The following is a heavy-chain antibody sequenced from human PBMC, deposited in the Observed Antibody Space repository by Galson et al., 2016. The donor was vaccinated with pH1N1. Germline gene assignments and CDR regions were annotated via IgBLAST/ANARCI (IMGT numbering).Heavy chain of an antibody. D-gene: IGHD6-19*01. J-gene: IGHJ5*02. CDR1: GFTFSVTG. CDR2: IHKGGSPT. Sequence: SLRLSCAASGFTFSVTGMNWVRLAPGKGLEWVSIIHKGGSPTYYAESVRGRFTISRDNSKDTLYLQMNSLRAEDTATYYCATDLGDKSGWPISDHWGRGTRVTVSS. CDR3: ATDLGDKSGWPISDH. V-gene: IGHV3-23*03.